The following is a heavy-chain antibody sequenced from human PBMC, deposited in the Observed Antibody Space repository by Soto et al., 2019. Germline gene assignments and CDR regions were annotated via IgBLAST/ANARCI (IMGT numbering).Heavy chain of an antibody. CDR3: AKDRVGGTFYTPLGF. D-gene: IGHD1-7*01. Sequence: GGSLRLSCHASGFKFDNYGMHWVRQAPGKGLEWVAVITYDGSNKYYADSVKGRFTISRDNSKNTLSLHLNTLKPEDTAVYHCAKDRVGGTFYTPLGFWGQGTLVTVSS. CDR2: ITYDGSNK. CDR1: GFKFDNYG. V-gene: IGHV3-30*18. J-gene: IGHJ4*02.